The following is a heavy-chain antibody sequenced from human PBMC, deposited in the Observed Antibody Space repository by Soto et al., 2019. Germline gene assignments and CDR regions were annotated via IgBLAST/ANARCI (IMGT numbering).Heavy chain of an antibody. Sequence: QITLKESGPTLAKPTQNLTLTCTFSGFSLSTSGVGVGWIRQPPGKPLEWLALISWDDDKRYSRFLKSRLTITKDPSKNQVVLTMTNMAPVDTATYYCANRDPTVTTWIDYWGQGTLVTVSS. D-gene: IGHD4-17*01. CDR1: GFSLSTSGVG. V-gene: IGHV2-5*02. CDR2: ISWDDDK. J-gene: IGHJ4*02. CDR3: ANRDPTVTTWIDY.